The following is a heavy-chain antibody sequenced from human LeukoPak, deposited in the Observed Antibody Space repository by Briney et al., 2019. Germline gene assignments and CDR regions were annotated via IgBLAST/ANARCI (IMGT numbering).Heavy chain of an antibody. Sequence: GESLKISCAASGFTFSSYWMTWVRQAPGKGLEWVANIKQDGSVKYYVDSVKGRFTISRDSAKNSLYLQMNSLSVEDTAVYYCARAMVTTVRFYYYYYMDVWGKGTTVTVSS. D-gene: IGHD4-17*01. V-gene: IGHV3-7*01. CDR3: ARAMVTTVRFYYYYYMDV. J-gene: IGHJ6*03. CDR2: IKQDGSVK. CDR1: GFTFSSYW.